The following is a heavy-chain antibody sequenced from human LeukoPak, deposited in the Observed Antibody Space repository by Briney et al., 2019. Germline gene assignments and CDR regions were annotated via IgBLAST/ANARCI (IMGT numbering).Heavy chain of an antibody. D-gene: IGHD3-10*01. CDR1: GFTFSSYW. J-gene: IGHJ5*02. CDR3: ARDSAPLWFRGNWFDP. CDR2: IKQDGSEK. V-gene: IGHV3-7*01. Sequence: GGSLRLSCAASGFTFSSYWMSWVRQAPGKGLEWVANIKQDGSEKYYVDSVKGRFTISRDNAKNSLYLQMNSLRAEDTAVYYCARDSAPLWFRGNWFDPWGQGTLVTVSS.